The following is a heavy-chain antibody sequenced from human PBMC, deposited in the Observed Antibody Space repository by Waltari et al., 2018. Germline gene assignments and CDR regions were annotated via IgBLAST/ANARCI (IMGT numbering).Heavy chain of an antibody. CDR3: ATYRWLGY. Sequence: EVPVTTYGVTGGSRAQGGGLEWVANINYDESVNTYVDSVKGLLTISRDNARNSLYLQTNSLRADDTALYYCATYRWLGYWGQGTQVTVSS. J-gene: IGHJ4*02. CDR2: INYDESVN. V-gene: IGHV3-7*03. D-gene: IGHD3-10*01. CDR1: EVPVTTYG.